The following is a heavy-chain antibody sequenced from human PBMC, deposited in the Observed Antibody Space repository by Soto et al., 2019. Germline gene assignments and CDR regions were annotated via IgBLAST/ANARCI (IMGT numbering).Heavy chain of an antibody. V-gene: IGHV4-61*01. D-gene: IGHD6-13*01. CDR1: GGWISNANYY. CDR3: ARGEQLGAFDI. Sequence: PSQSLSLTCTASGGWISNANYYWSWLRQPPGKGLEWIGYIYYSGSPNDNHSLKSRVTISVDTSTNQFSLKLSAVNAADKAVYYCARGEQLGAFDIWGQGTMVTVS. CDR2: IYYSGSP. J-gene: IGHJ3*02.